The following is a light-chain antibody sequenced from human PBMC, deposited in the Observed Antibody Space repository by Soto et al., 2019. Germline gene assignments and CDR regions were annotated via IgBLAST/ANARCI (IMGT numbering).Light chain of an antibody. J-gene: IGLJ2*01. V-gene: IGLV2-14*01. CDR3: CSYTTTSTYV. Sequence: QSALTQPASVSGSPGQSITISCTGTSSDVGGYNYVSWYQPHPGKVPKLMIYEVFRRPSGISNRFSGSKSGNTASLTISGLKAEDEADYYCCSYTTTSTYVFGGGTKLTVL. CDR1: SSDVGGYNY. CDR2: EVF.